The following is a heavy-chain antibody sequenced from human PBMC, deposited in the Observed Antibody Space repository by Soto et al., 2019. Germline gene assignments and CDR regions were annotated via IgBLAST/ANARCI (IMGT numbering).Heavy chain of an antibody. CDR1: GDSISRSVW. J-gene: IGHJ4*02. CDR3: ARQAWTRLDC. D-gene: IGHD2-2*01. Sequence: QVQLQGSGPGLLKPSETLSLTCAVSGDSISRSVWWVWVRQPPGKGLEWIGEIFHSGSTNYTPSLKSRATMSVDKSKNQFSLNLTSVTAADTALYYCARQAWTRLDCWGQGTLVAVSS. CDR2: IFHSGST. V-gene: IGHV4-4*02.